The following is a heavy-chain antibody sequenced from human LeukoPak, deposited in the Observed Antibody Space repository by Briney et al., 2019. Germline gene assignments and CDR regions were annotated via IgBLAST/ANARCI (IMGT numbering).Heavy chain of an antibody. D-gene: IGHD3-3*01. CDR2: ISAYNGNT. CDR3: ARGEASYDFWSGYYGWFDP. CDR1: GYTFTSYD. J-gene: IGHJ5*02. V-gene: IGHV1-18*01. Sequence: ASVKVSCKASGYTFTSYDINWVRQATGQGLEWMGWISAYNGNTNYAQKLQGRVTMTTDTSTSTAYMELRSLRSDDTAVYYCARGEASYDFWSGYYGWFDPWGQGTLVTVSS.